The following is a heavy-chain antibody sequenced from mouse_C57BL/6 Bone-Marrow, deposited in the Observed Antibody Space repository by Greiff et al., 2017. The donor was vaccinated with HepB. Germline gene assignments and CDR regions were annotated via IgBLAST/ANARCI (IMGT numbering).Heavy chain of an antibody. D-gene: IGHD2-3*01. J-gene: IGHJ2*01. CDR2: IDPETGGT. CDR3: TRWLLFFDY. Sequence: VQRVESGAELVRPGASVTLSCKASGYTFTDYEMHWVKQTPVHGLEWIGAIDPETGGTAYNQKFKGKAILTADKSSSTAYMELRSLTSEDSAVYYCTRWLLFFDYWGQGTTLTVSS. CDR1: GYTFTDYE. V-gene: IGHV1-15*01.